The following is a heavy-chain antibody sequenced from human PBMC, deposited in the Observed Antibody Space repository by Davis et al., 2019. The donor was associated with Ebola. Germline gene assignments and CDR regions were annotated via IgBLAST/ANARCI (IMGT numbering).Heavy chain of an antibody. V-gene: IGHV4-4*02. J-gene: IGHJ5*02. Sequence: GSLRLSCAVSGGSISSSNWWSWVRQPPGKGLEWIGEIYHSGSTNYNPSLKRRVTIVLDTSKRQFSLRLTSMTAADTAIYYCAKCVVGKVAGGSIHPWGRGILVSVSS. CDR2: IYHSGST. CDR3: AKCVVGKVAGGSIHP. CDR1: GGSISSSNW. D-gene: IGHD6-19*01.